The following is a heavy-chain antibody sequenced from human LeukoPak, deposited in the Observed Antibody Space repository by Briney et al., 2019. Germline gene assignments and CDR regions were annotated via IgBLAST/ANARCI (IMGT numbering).Heavy chain of an antibody. CDR3: SARGVVVPAVPQSVEYFDL. Sequence: GASVKVSCKASGYTFTSYYMHWARQAPGQGLEWMGIINPSGGSTSYAQKFQGRVTMTRDTSTSTVYMELSSLRSEDTAVYYCSARGVVVPAVPQSVEYFDLWGRGTLVTVSS. V-gene: IGHV1-46*01. CDR1: GYTFTSYY. D-gene: IGHD2-2*01. J-gene: IGHJ2*01. CDR2: INPSGGST.